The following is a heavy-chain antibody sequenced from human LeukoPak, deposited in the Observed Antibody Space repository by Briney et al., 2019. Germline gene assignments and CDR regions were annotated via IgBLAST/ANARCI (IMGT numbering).Heavy chain of an antibody. CDR1: GYTFTGYY. CDR2: INPNSGGT. D-gene: IGHD3-10*01. J-gene: IGHJ4*02. Sequence: ASVKVSCKASGYTFTGYYMHWVRQAPGQGLEWMGRINPNSGGTNYAQKFQGRLTMTRDTSISTVYMELSRLRSDDTAVYYCARGRPGYNDYWGQGTLVTVSS. CDR3: ARGRPGYNDY. V-gene: IGHV1-2*06.